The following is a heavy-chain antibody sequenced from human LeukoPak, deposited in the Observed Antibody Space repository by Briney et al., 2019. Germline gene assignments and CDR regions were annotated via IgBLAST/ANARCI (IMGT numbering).Heavy chain of an antibody. CDR3: ARDYETTGIVGWFGESPPDY. V-gene: IGHV3-7*01. Sequence: GGSLRLSCAASGFTFSSYWMSWVRQAPGKGLEWVANIKQDGSEKYYVDSVKGRFTISRDNAKNSLYLQMNSLRAEDTAVYYCARDYETTGIVGWFGESPPDYWGQGTLVTVSS. J-gene: IGHJ4*02. CDR1: GFTFSSYW. CDR2: IKQDGSEK. D-gene: IGHD3-10*01.